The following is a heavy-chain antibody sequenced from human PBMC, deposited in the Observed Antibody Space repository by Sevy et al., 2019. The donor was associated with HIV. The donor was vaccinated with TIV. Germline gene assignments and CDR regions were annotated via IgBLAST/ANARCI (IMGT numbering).Heavy chain of an antibody. Sequence: ASVKVSCKASGYNFNNYYIHWVRQAPGQGLEWMGVINPTSSSTYYAQKFQGRVSMTRDTSASTVYMDLSSLRSEDTAVYYCAKNENFWSGYLAMDVWGQGTTVTVSS. CDR1: GYNFNNYY. CDR3: AKNENFWSGYLAMDV. D-gene: IGHD3-3*01. V-gene: IGHV1-46*02. CDR2: INPTSSST. J-gene: IGHJ6*02.